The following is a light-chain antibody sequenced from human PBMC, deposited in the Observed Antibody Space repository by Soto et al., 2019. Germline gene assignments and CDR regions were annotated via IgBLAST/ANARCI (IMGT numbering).Light chain of an antibody. V-gene: IGLV2-14*03. CDR3: SSYTSSSTLI. Sequence: QSALTQPASVSGSPGQSITISCSGTNSDVGGCNYVSWYQQHPGKAPKLMIYDVSNRPSGVSNRFSGSKSGNTASLTISGLRAEDEADYYCSSYTSSSTLIFGGGTKVTVL. CDR1: NSDVGGCNY. J-gene: IGLJ2*01. CDR2: DVS.